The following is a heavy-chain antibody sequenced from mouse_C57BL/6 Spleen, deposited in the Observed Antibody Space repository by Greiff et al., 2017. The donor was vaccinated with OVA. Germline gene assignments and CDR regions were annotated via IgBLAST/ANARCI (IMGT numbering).Heavy chain of an antibody. CDR3: ARLYGSSWYFDV. D-gene: IGHD1-1*01. CDR2: ISGGGGNT. V-gene: IGHV5-9*01. CDR1: GFTFSSYT. Sequence: EVQGVESGGGLVKPGGSLKLSCAASGFTFSSYTMSWVRQTPEKRLEWVATISGGGGNTYYPDSVKGRFTISRDNAKNTLYLQMSSLRSEDTALYYCARLYGSSWYFDVWGTGTTVTVSS. J-gene: IGHJ1*03.